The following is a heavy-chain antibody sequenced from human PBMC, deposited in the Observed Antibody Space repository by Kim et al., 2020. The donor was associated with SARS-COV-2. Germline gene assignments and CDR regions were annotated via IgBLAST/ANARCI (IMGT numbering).Heavy chain of an antibody. Sequence: GGSLRLSCTASGFTFGDYAMSWVRQAPGKGLEWVGVIRRKGDGGTTAYSASVKGRFSISNDEYTSIPYLHIQSAKTTDSYLYVCTRGRPSLYFDW. CDR2: IRRKGDGGTT. CDR3: TRGRPSLYFDW. D-gene: IGHD2-2*02. V-gene: IGHV3-49*04. CDR1: GFTFGDYA. J-gene: IGHJ5*01.